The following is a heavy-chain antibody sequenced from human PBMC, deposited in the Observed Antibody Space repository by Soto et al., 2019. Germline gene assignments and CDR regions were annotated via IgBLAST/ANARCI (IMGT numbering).Heavy chain of an antibody. J-gene: IGHJ4*02. D-gene: IGHD5-12*01. CDR3: ARGMATFDY. V-gene: IGHV4-59*01. CDR1: GGSISSYY. CDR2: IYYSGST. Sequence: AXESLSVPCTVSGGSISSYYWSWIRQPPGKGLEWIGYIYYSGSTNYNPSLKSRVTISVDTSKNQFSLKLSSVTAADTAVYYCARGMATFDYWGQGTLVTVSS.